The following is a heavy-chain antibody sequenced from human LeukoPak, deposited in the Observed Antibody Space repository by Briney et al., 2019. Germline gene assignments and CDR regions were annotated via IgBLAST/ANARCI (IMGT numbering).Heavy chain of an antibody. CDR2: ISSSSTNI. CDR1: GFTFSNYN. CDR3: AKFFYDILTGSRLGDY. J-gene: IGHJ4*02. Sequence: GGSLRLSCAASGFTFSNYNMNWVRQAPGKGLEWVSYISSSSTNIYYTDSVKGRFTISRDNSKNTLYLQMNSLRAEDTAVYYCAKFFYDILTGSRLGDYWGQGTLVTVSS. D-gene: IGHD3-9*01. V-gene: IGHV3-21*01.